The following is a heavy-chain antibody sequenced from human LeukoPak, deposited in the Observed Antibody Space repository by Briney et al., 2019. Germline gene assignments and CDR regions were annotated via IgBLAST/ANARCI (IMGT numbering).Heavy chain of an antibody. J-gene: IGHJ4*02. Sequence: PGGSLRLSCAASGFTFSSYWMSWVRQAPGKGLEWVANINQDGSEKYYVDSVKGRFTISRDNAKNSLYLQVNSLRAEDTAVYYCARVLSDYDYVWGSYRCVYFGYWGQGTLVTVSS. CDR1: GFTFSSYW. V-gene: IGHV3-7*01. D-gene: IGHD3-16*02. CDR3: ARVLSDYDYVWGSYRCVYFGY. CDR2: INQDGSEK.